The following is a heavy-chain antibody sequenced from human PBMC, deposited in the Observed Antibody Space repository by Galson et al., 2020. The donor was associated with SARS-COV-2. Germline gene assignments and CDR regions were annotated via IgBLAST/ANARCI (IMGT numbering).Heavy chain of an antibody. J-gene: IGHJ3*01. V-gene: IGHV3-7*03. CDR3: ANPFDGYTH. Sequence: QLGESLKISCVVSRFTFSSYWMSWVRQAPGKGLEWVANIREDGGEKYYVGSVKGRFTISRDNSKNTLYLQMNSLRAEDTAVYYCANPFDGYTHWGQGTMVTVSS. CDR2: IREDGGEK. CDR1: RFTFSSYW. D-gene: IGHD5-12*01.